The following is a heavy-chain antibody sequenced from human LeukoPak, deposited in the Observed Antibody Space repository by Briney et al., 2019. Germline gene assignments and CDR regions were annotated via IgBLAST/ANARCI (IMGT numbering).Heavy chain of an antibody. J-gene: IGHJ4*02. Sequence: GGSLRLSCTASGFPFIEYSMNWVRQAPGEGLEWISYIGIDSGNTNYADSVRGRFTISADKAKNSLYLQMNSLRVEDTAVYYCARDHNYAFDNWGQGTLVSVAS. CDR3: ARDHNYAFDN. D-gene: IGHD1-1*01. CDR1: GFPFIEYS. CDR2: IGIDSGNT. V-gene: IGHV3-48*01.